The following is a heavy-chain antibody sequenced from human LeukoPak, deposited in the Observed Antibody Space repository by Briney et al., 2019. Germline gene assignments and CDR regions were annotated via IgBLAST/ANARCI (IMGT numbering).Heavy chain of an antibody. CDR3: ASRGYSYGRQGYFDY. J-gene: IGHJ4*02. D-gene: IGHD5-18*01. Sequence: ASVKVSCKASGYTFTSYYMHWVRQAPGQGLEWMGIINPSGGSTSYAQKFQGRVTMTRDTSTSTVYMELSSLRSEDTAVYYCASRGYSYGRQGYFDYWGQGTLVTVSS. CDR2: INPSGGST. CDR1: GYTFTSYY. V-gene: IGHV1-46*01.